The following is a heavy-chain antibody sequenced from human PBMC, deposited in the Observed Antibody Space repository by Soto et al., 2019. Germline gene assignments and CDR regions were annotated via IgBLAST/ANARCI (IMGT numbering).Heavy chain of an antibody. CDR1: GFTFSSYA. Sequence: QVQLVESGGGVVQPGRSLRLSCAASGFTFSSYAMPWVRQAPGKGLEWVAVISYDGSNKYYADSVKGRFTISRDNSKNTLYLQMNSLRAEDTAVYYCAREPAAPITLPSYFDYWGQGTLVTVSS. J-gene: IGHJ4*02. D-gene: IGHD2-2*01. CDR2: ISYDGSNK. CDR3: AREPAAPITLPSYFDY. V-gene: IGHV3-30-3*01.